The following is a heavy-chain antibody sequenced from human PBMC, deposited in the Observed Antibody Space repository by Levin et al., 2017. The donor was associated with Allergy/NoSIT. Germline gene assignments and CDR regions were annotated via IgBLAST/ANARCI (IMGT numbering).Heavy chain of an antibody. J-gene: IGHJ3*02. D-gene: IGHD3-10*01. V-gene: IGHV1-18*01. CDR3: ARVPPYYYGSGSQNAFDI. Sequence: ASVKVSCKASGYTFTSYGISWVRQAPGQGLEWMGWISAYNGNTNYAQKLQGRVTMTTDTSTSTAYMELRSLRSDDTAVYYCARVPPYYYGSGSQNAFDIWGQGTMVTVSS. CDR1: GYTFTSYG. CDR2: ISAYNGNT.